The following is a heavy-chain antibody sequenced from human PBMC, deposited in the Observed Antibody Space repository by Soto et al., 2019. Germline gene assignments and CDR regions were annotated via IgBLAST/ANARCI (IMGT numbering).Heavy chain of an antibody. J-gene: IGHJ2*01. Sequence: QVQLVQSGAEVKKPGSSVKVSCKASGGTFSNYPISWVRQAPGQGLEWMGGIIPIFGTVNYAQKFQGRVTITADEATSTAYMELSSLRSEDTAVYYCARGNHRWLQLWYLDLGGRGTLVTVSS. D-gene: IGHD5-12*01. CDR3: ARGNHRWLQLWYLDL. CDR2: IIPIFGTV. V-gene: IGHV1-69*12. CDR1: GGTFSNYP.